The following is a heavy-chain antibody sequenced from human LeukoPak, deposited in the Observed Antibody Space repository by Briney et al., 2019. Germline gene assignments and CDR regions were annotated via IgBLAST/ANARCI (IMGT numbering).Heavy chain of an antibody. CDR2: ISSSSSYI. V-gene: IGHV3-21*01. CDR3: ARAGVAGTPKYFQH. Sequence: PGGSLRLSCAASGFTFSSYSMNWVRQAPGKGLEWVSSISSSSSYIYYADSVKGRFTISRDNAKTSLYLQMNSLRAEGTAVYYWARAGVAGTPKYFQHWGQGTLVTVSS. D-gene: IGHD6-19*01. J-gene: IGHJ1*01. CDR1: GFTFSSYS.